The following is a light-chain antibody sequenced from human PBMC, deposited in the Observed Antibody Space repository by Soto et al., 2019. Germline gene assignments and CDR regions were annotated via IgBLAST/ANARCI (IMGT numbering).Light chain of an antibody. Sequence: QSALTQPASVSGSPGQSITISCTGTSNDVGGYNYVSWYQQHPGKAPKLIIYEVSNRPSGVSSRFSGSKSGNTASLTISGLQAEDEADYYCSSYTTSSTWVFGGGTKVTVL. CDR2: EVS. J-gene: IGLJ3*02. CDR1: SNDVGGYNY. CDR3: SSYTTSSTWV. V-gene: IGLV2-14*01.